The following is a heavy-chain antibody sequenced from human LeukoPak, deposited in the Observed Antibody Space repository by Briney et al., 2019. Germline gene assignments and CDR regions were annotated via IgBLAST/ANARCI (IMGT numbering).Heavy chain of an antibody. V-gene: IGHV1-46*01. CDR3: AREFRYSFDSSGYSLGLDH. CDR2: INPAGGST. Sequence: ASVKASCKASGYTFFNNYIHWVRQAPGQGLEWMGIINPAGGSTSYAQKFQGRVTLTRDTSTSTVFVELSSLTSEDTAVYYCAREFRYSFDSSGYSLGLDHWGQGTLVTVSS. D-gene: IGHD3-22*01. J-gene: IGHJ5*02. CDR1: GYTFFNNY.